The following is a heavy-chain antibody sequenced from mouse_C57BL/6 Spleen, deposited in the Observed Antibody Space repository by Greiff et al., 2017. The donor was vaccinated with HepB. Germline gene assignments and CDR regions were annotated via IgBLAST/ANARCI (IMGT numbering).Heavy chain of an antibody. J-gene: IGHJ2*01. V-gene: IGHV1-82*01. CDR1: GYAFSSSW. Sequence: VQLVESGPELVKPGASVKISCKASGYAFSSSWMNWVKQRPGKGLEWIGRIYPGDGDTNYNGKFKGKATLTADKSSSTAYMQLSSLTSEDSAVYFCARGLDSSGFDYWGQGTTLTVSS. CDR2: IYPGDGDT. CDR3: ARGLDSSGFDY. D-gene: IGHD3-2*02.